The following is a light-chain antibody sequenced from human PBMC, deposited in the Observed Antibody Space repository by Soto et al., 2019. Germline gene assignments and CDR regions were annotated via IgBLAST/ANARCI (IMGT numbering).Light chain of an antibody. CDR2: GAS. CDR1: QSVSSSY. CDR3: QQYNNWPIT. Sequence: EIVLTQSPGTLSLSPGERATLSCGASQSVSSSYLAWYQQKPGQAPRLLIYGASTRATGIPARFSGSGSGTEFTLTISSLQSEDFAVYYCQQYNNWPITFGQGTRLEIK. J-gene: IGKJ5*01. V-gene: IGKV3-15*01.